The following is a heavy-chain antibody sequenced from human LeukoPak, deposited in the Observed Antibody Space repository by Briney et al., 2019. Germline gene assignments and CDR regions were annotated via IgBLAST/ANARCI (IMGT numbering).Heavy chain of an antibody. J-gene: IGHJ6*03. CDR2: INHSGST. V-gene: IGHV4-34*01. D-gene: IGHD6-13*01. CDR3: ARAYSRFYYYYMDV. CDR1: GGSFSGYY. Sequence: PSETLSLTCAVYGGSFSGYYWSWIRQPPGKGLEWIGEINHSGSTNYNPSLKSRVTISVDTSQNQFSLKLTSVTAADTAVYYCARAYSRFYYYYMDVWGKGTTVTVSS.